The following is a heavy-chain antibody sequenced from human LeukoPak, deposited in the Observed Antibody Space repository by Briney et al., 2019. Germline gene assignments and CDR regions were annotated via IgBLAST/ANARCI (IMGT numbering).Heavy chain of an antibody. Sequence: PSETLSLTCTVSGGSMNNYYWSWIRQPPGKGLEWIGYIYYSGSTTYNPSLKSRLTISVDTSKNQFSLRLSSLTAADTAVYYCARDAGAAAGSYYFDYWGQGTLVTVSS. CDR2: IYYSGST. V-gene: IGHV4-59*01. D-gene: IGHD6-13*01. CDR3: ARDAGAAAGSYYFDY. J-gene: IGHJ4*02. CDR1: GGSMNNYY.